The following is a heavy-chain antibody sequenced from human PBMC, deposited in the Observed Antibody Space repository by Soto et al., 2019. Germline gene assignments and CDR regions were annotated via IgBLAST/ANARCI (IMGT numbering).Heavy chain of an antibody. Sequence: QLQLQESGPGLVKPSETLSLTCTVSGGSISSSSYYWGWIRQPPGKGLEWIGSIYYSGSTYYNPSLKRRVTISVDTSKNQFSRKLSSVTAADTAVYYCYGSGSYLKYYYYGMDVWGQGTTVTVSS. V-gene: IGHV4-39*01. CDR3: YGSGSYLKYYYYGMDV. CDR1: GGSISSSSYY. J-gene: IGHJ6*02. CDR2: IYYSGST. D-gene: IGHD3-10*01.